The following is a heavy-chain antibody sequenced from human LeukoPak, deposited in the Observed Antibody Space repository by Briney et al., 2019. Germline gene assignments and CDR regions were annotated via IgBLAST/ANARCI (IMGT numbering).Heavy chain of an antibody. D-gene: IGHD6-19*01. CDR3: AKSTNYGYKTGWLGDH. CDR2: ISGSGGTT. J-gene: IGHJ4*02. Sequence: SGGSLRLSCAASGFTFDNYAMTWVRQAPGKGLEWVSTISGSGGTTFYADSVQGRFTISRDNSKNMVYMQMNSLRADDTAIYYCAKSTNYGYKTGWLGDHWGQGTLVTVSS. CDR1: GFTFDNYA. V-gene: IGHV3-23*01.